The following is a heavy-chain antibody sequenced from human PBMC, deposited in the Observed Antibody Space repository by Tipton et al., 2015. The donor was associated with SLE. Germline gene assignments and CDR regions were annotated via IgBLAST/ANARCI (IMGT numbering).Heavy chain of an antibody. V-gene: IGHV4-34*01. D-gene: IGHD2-2*02. CDR1: DGPVSGFY. J-gene: IGHJ6*02. CDR3: GRGYQLLYFLDV. CDR2: IHDSGDV. Sequence: GLVKPSETLSLVCGATDGPVSGFYWTWIRQPPGKGLEWIGDIHDSGDVNHNTSLESRVTMSVDTSKNQFSLRLTSVTAADTAVYYCGRGYQLLYFLDVWGQGTTVTVSS.